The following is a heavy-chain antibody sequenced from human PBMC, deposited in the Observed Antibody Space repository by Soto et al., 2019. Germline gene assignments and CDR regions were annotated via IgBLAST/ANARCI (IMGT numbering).Heavy chain of an antibody. Sequence: QVQLQESGPGLVKPSQTLSLTCTVSGGSISSGDYYWSWIRQPPGKGLEWIGYIYYSGSTYYNPSLKSRVTISVDTSKYQFFLQLSSVTAADTAVYYCASQIWFGELSPTFDYWGQGTLVTVSS. D-gene: IGHD3-10*01. CDR3: ASQIWFGELSPTFDY. V-gene: IGHV4-30-4*01. J-gene: IGHJ4*02. CDR2: IYYSGST. CDR1: GGSISSGDYY.